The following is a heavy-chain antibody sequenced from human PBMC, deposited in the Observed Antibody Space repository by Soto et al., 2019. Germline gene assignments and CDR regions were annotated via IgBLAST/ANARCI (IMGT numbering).Heavy chain of an antibody. V-gene: IGHV3-23*01. CDR2: VTGSGGQI. CDR1: GFTLSTYA. D-gene: IGHD3-10*01. Sequence: EVQLLESGGGLVQPGGSLRLSCVVSGFTLSTYAMTWVRQAPGKGLECVSGVTGSGGQIHYADSVKGRFTISRDNSKNTLYLQMNSLRAEDTAVYYCAKDDFGPDAFDIWGQGTMVTVSS. J-gene: IGHJ3*02. CDR3: AKDDFGPDAFDI.